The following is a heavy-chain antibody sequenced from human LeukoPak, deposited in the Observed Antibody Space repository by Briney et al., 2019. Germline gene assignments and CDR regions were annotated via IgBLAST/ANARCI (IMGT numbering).Heavy chain of an antibody. D-gene: IGHD6-19*01. CDR3: ARPGTYIAVAGTPYFDY. Sequence: GGSLRLSCGVSGFTFSAYGMNWVRQAPGKGLEWVLFISSSSTNIHYADSLKGRFTISRDNAKNSLYLQMNSLRAEDTAVYYCARPGTYIAVAGTPYFDYWGQGTLVTVSS. V-gene: IGHV3-21*04. CDR2: ISSSSTNI. CDR1: GFTFSAYG. J-gene: IGHJ4*02.